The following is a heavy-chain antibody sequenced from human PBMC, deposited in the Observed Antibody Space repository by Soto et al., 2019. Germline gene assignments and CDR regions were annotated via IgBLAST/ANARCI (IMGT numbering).Heavy chain of an antibody. V-gene: IGHV1-3*01. CDR2: INAANGDI. Sequence: QVQLVQSGAEVKKPGASVKVSCRASGYTFTAYPLHWVRQAPGQRLEWMGWINAANGDIGYSREFQGRVTIIRDTSASTVYMEVSSLTSEDTAVYYCAKKDYYAAGVYHFDHWGQGTLVTVSS. D-gene: IGHD3-10*01. CDR3: AKKDYYAAGVYHFDH. J-gene: IGHJ4*02. CDR1: GYTFTAYP.